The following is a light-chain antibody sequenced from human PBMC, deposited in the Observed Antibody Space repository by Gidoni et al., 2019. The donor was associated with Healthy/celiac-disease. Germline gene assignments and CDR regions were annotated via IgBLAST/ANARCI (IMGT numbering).Light chain of an antibody. V-gene: IGKV1-39*01. Sequence: DIQMTQSPSSLSASVGDRVTITCRASQSISSYLNWYQQKPGKAPKLLIYAASSLQSGVPSRFSCSGSGTDFTLTISSLQPEDFATYYCQQSYSTPWTFGKGPRWKSN. J-gene: IGKJ1*01. CDR1: QSISSY. CDR3: QQSYSTPWT. CDR2: AAS.